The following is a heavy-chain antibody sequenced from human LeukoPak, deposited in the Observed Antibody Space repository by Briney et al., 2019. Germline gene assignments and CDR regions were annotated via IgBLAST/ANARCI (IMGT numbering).Heavy chain of an antibody. CDR1: GFTFSNAW. CDR3: TIRTIVGSFDY. Sequence: PGGSLRLSCAASGFTFSNAWMSWVRQAPGKGLEWVGRIKSKTDGGTTDYAAPVIGRFTISSDDSKNTLYLQMNSLKTEDTAVYYCTIRTIVGSFDYWGQGTLVTVSS. D-gene: IGHD2-2*01. J-gene: IGHJ4*02. CDR2: IKSKTDGGTT. V-gene: IGHV3-15*01.